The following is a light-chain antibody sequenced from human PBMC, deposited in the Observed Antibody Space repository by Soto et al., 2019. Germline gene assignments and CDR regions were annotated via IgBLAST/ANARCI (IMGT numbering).Light chain of an antibody. CDR2: TND. CDR1: SPNIGSNT. Sequence: QSALTQPPSASGTPGQRVTISCSGSSPNIGSNTVNWYQQLPGTAPKLLIYTNDQRPSGVPDRFSGSRSGTSASLAISGLQFEGEADYHCSSWDDNLDAVVFGAGTKVTVL. J-gene: IGLJ1*01. CDR3: SSWDDNLDAVV. V-gene: IGLV1-44*01.